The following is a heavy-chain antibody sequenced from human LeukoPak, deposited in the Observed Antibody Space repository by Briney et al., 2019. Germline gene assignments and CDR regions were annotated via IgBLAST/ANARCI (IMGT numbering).Heavy chain of an antibody. D-gene: IGHD3-9*01. CDR1: GGSISSGGYY. CDR2: IYYSGST. Sequence: SQTLSLTCTVSGGSISSGGYYWSWIRQHPGKGLEWIGYIYYSGSTYYNPSLKSRVTISVDTSKNQFSLKLSSVTAADTAVYYCARFTSRILTGYLYYFDYWGQGTLVTVSS. J-gene: IGHJ4*02. CDR3: ARFTSRILTGYLYYFDY. V-gene: IGHV4-31*03.